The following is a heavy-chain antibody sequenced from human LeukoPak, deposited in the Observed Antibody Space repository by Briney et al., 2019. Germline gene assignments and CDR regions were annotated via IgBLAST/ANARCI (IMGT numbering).Heavy chain of an antibody. CDR1: GYTFTSYF. D-gene: IGHD3-16*01. J-gene: IGHJ2*01. CDR3: ARRSEGGWYFDL. V-gene: IGHV1-46*01. CDR2: INPSGGST. Sequence: ASVKVSCKASGYTFTSYFMHWVRQAPGQGLEWMGIINPSGGSTSYAQKFQGRVTMTRDMSTSTVYMELGSLRSEDTAVYYCARRSEGGWYFDLWGRGTLVIVSS.